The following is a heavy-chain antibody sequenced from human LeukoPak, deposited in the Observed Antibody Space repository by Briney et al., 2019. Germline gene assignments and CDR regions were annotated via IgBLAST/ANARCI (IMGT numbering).Heavy chain of an antibody. D-gene: IGHD6-6*01. J-gene: IGHJ5*02. CDR3: ARLQLVRSYNWFDP. V-gene: IGHV1-69*06. CDR1: GGTFSSYA. CDR2: IIPIFGTA. Sequence: SVTVSCTASGGTFSSYAISWVRQAPGQGLEWMGGIIPIFGTANYSQKFQGRVTITADKSTSTAYMELSSLRSEDTAVYYCARLQLVRSYNWFDPWGQGTLVTVSS.